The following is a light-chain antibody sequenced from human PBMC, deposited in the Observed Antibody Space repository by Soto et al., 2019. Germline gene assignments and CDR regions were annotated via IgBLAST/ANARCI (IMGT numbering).Light chain of an antibody. J-gene: IGLJ1*01. Sequence: QSALTQPASVSGSPGQSITISCTGTSSDIGTYNYASWYQQHPGKAPKVIIYEVSNRPSGVSNRFSGSKSGNTASLTISGLQAEDEADYYCSSYTVTSVTLYVFGTGTKVTVL. CDR1: SSDIGTYNY. V-gene: IGLV2-14*01. CDR3: SSYTVTSVTLYV. CDR2: EVS.